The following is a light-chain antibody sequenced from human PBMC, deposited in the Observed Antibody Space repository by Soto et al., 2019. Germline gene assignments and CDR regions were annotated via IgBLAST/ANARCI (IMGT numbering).Light chain of an antibody. J-gene: IGKJ3*01. CDR3: QQRNSYPVT. CDR1: QGINNS. Sequence: DIQVTQSPSFLSASVGDRVTIACRASQGINNSLAWYQQKPRKAPKLLSCFASTLQSGVPSRFSGRASGTEFTLTIVGLQPDDFASYYCQQRNSYPVTFGPGTKVDIK. CDR2: FAS. V-gene: IGKV1-9*01.